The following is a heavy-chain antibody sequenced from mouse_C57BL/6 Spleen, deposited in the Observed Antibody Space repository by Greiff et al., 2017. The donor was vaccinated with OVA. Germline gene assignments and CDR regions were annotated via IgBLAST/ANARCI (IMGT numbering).Heavy chain of an antibody. CDR1: GYTFTDYN. CDR3: ARTNYYAMDY. J-gene: IGHJ4*01. CDR2: INPNNGGT. V-gene: IGHV1-22*01. Sequence: VHVKQSGPELVKPGASVKMSCKASGYTFTDYNMHWVKQSHGKSLEWIGYINPNNGGTSYNQKFKGKATLTVNKSSSTAYMELRSLTSEDSAVYYCARTNYYAMDYWGQGTSVTVSS.